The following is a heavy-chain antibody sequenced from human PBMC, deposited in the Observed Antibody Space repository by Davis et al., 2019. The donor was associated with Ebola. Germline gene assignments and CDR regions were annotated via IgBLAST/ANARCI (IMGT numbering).Heavy chain of an antibody. V-gene: IGHV3-23*01. D-gene: IGHD6-19*01. CDR3: AKLFGSSGWYYFDY. CDR2: ISSSGGST. Sequence: GGSLRLSCAASGFSFSSYWMSWVRQAPGKGLEWVSGISSSGGSTYYGDSVKGRFTISRDNAKNSLYLQMNSLRAEDTAVYYCAKLFGSSGWYYFDYWGQGTLVAVSS. J-gene: IGHJ4*02. CDR1: GFSFSSYW.